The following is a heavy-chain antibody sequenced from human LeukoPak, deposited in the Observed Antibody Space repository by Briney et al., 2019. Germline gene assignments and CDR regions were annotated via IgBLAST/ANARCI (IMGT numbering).Heavy chain of an antibody. CDR1: GGSISSGGYY. J-gene: IGHJ5*02. V-gene: IGHV4-31*03. CDR2: IYYSGST. D-gene: IGHD3-10*01. Sequence: SQTLSLTCTVSGGSISSGGYYWSWIRQHPGTGLEWIGYIYYSGSTYYNPSLKSRVTISVDTSKNQFSLKLSSVTAADTAVYYCARAVITMVRGVIDPWGQGTLVTVSS. CDR3: ARAVITMVRGVIDP.